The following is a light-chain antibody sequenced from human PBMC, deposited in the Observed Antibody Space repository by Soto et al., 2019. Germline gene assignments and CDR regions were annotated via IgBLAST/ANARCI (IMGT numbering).Light chain of an antibody. J-gene: IGLJ2*01. CDR2: RNN. CDR1: SSNIGSAY. Sequence: QSVLTQPPSASGTPGQTVTISCSGSSSNIGSAYIYWYQHLPGTAPKLLIYRNNQRPSGVPDRFSASKSGTSASLAISGLWSEDEADYYCAAWDDSLVVFGGGTKLTVL. CDR3: AAWDDSLVV. V-gene: IGLV1-47*03.